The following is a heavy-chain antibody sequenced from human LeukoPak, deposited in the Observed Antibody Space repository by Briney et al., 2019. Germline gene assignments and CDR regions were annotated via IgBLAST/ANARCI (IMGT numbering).Heavy chain of an antibody. CDR2: IYTGVST. CDR1: GFTVSNNY. V-gene: IGHV3-53*01. Sequence: PGGSLRLSCAASGFTVSNNYMSWVCQAPGKGLEWVSVIYTGVSTYYADSVKGRFAISRDNPKNTLYLQMNSLRAEDTGVYYCARVRPHPIIDVWGKGTTVTVSS. CDR3: ARVRPHPIIDV. J-gene: IGHJ6*03. D-gene: IGHD6-6*01.